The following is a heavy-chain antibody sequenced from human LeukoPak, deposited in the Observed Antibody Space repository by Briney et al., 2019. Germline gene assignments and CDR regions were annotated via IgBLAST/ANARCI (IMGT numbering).Heavy chain of an antibody. CDR1: GFTFDDYA. CDR2: ISWNSGSF. CDR3: AELGITMIGGV. V-gene: IGHV3-9*01. J-gene: IGHJ6*04. Sequence: GGSLRLSCAGSGFTFDDYAMHWVRQAPGKGLEWVSGISWNSGSFGYVDSVKGRFTISRDNAKNSLYLQMNSLRAEDTAVYYCAELGITMIGGVWGKGTTVTISS. D-gene: IGHD3-10*02.